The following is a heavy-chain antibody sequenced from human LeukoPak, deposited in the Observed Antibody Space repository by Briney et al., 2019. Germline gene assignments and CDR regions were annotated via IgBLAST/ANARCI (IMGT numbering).Heavy chain of an antibody. CDR3: ARVGIYGDYGRYFDY. Sequence: PGGSLRLSCAASGFTFSSYGMHWVRQAPGKGLEWVAFIRYDGSNKYYADSVKGRFTISRDNAKNSLYLQMNSLRAEDTALYYCARVGIYGDYGRYFDYWGQGTLVTVSS. J-gene: IGHJ4*02. V-gene: IGHV3-30*02. D-gene: IGHD4-17*01. CDR2: IRYDGSNK. CDR1: GFTFSSYG.